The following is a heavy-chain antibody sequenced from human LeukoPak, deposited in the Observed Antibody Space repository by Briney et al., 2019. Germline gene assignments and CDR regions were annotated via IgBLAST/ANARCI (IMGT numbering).Heavy chain of an antibody. D-gene: IGHD2-21*02. Sequence: GGSLRLSCAASGFTFSSYAMSWVRQAPGKGLEWGSFTSGSGGSTYYADSVKGRFNISRDNSKNTLYLQMNSLRVEDTAVYHYAKDAGDSYHYYFDYWGQGTLVTVSS. J-gene: IGHJ4*02. CDR1: GFTFSSYA. CDR2: TSGSGGST. V-gene: IGHV3-23*01. CDR3: AKDAGDSYHYYFDY.